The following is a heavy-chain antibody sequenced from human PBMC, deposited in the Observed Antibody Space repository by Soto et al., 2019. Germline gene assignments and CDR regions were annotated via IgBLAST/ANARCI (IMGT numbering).Heavy chain of an antibody. V-gene: IGHV3-64D*06. CDR3: VKVGGSYNYYFDY. D-gene: IGHD1-26*01. CDR1: GFTFSSYA. CDR2: ISSNGGST. Sequence: RRLSCSASGFTFSSYAMHWVRQAPGKGLEYVPAISSNGGSTYYADSVKGRFTISRDNSKNTLYLQMSSLRAEDTAVYYCVKVGGSYNYYFDYWGQGTLVTVSS. J-gene: IGHJ4*02.